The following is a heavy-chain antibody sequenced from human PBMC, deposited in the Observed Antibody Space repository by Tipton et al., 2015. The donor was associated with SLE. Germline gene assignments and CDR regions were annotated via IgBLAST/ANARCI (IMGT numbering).Heavy chain of an antibody. J-gene: IGHJ3*02. V-gene: IGHV4-59*01. CDR1: GGSISSYY. D-gene: IGHD6-25*01. Sequence: TLSLTCTVSGGSISSYYWSWIRQPPGKGLEWLGYNYYSGSTNYNPSLKSRVTISVGTSKNQFSLKLSSVTAADTAVYYCARRGGDAVDIWGQGTMVTVSS. CDR2: NYYSGST. CDR3: ARRGGDAVDI.